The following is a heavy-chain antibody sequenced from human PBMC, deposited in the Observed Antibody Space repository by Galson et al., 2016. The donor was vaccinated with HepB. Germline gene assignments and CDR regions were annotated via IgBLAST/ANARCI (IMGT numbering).Heavy chain of an antibody. CDR3: ARERHAERYFDP. CDR2: FYIDGTA. CDR1: GFTFGDYA. J-gene: IGHJ2*01. V-gene: IGHV3-53*01. Sequence: SLRLSCAASGFTFGDYALGWFRQSPGKGLEWVSVFYIDGTADYADSVKGRFTIYRDNSKNTLYIQMHSLRAEDTAVYYCARERHAERYFDPWGRGTLVTVSS.